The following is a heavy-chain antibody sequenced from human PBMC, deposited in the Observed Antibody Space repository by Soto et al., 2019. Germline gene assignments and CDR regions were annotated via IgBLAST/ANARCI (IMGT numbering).Heavy chain of an antibody. CDR3: TTAYPSYCTNGVCYDYYYYGMDV. CDR1: GFTFSNAW. D-gene: IGHD2-8*01. V-gene: IGHV3-15*07. Sequence: EVQLVESGGGLVKPGGSLRLSCAASGFTFSNAWMNWVRQAPGKGLEWVGRIKSKTDGGTTDYAAPVKGRFTISRDDSKNTLYLQMNSLKTVDTAVYYCTTAYPSYCTNGVCYDYYYYGMDVWGQGTTVTVSS. CDR2: IKSKTDGGTT. J-gene: IGHJ6*02.